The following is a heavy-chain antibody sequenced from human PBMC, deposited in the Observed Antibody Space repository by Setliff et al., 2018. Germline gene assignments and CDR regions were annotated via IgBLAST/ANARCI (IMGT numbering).Heavy chain of an antibody. V-gene: IGHV1-69*05. D-gene: IGHD4-4*01. Sequence: SVKVSCKASGGSFNTYAISWVRQAPGQGLEWLGGIIPVFGATNYAQKFQGRLTITTDKPTTTAYMELSSLRSDDTAVYYCATDHYNRFDVWGQGTMVTVSS. CDR2: IIPVFGAT. J-gene: IGHJ3*01. CDR1: GGSFNTYA. CDR3: ATDHYNRFDV.